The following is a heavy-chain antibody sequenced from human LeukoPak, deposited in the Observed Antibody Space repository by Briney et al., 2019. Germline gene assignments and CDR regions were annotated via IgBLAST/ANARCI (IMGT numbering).Heavy chain of an antibody. CDR3: ARRSEAFDI. J-gene: IGHJ3*02. V-gene: IGHV4-39*01. CDR2: IYYSGST. Sequence: SETLSLTCTVSGGSISSSSYYWGWIRQPPGKGLEWIGSIYYSGSTYYNPSLKSRVTISVDTSKNQFPLKLSSVTAADTAVYYCARRSEAFDIWGQGTMVTVSS. CDR1: GGSISSSSYY.